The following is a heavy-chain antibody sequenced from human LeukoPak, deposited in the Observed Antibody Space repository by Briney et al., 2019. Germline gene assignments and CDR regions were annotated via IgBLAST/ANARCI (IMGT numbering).Heavy chain of an antibody. D-gene: IGHD4-17*01. Sequence: ASVKVSCKASGYTLTSYGINWTRQAPGQGLEWMGWISTQSGNTNYAQKVQGRLTLTTDRSTNTAYMELRSLRSDDTAVYYCARGAYGDKWGQGTMVTVS. CDR2: ISTQSGNT. CDR3: ARGAYGDK. CDR1: GYTLTSYG. V-gene: IGHV1-18*01. J-gene: IGHJ4*02.